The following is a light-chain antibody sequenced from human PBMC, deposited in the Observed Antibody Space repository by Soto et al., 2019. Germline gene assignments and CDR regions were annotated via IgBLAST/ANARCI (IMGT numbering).Light chain of an antibody. CDR1: SSDVGGYDY. J-gene: IGLJ1*01. CDR2: EVN. CDR3: SSYTSSSTYV. Sequence: QSALTQPASVAGSPGQSITFSCTGTSSDVGGYDYVSWYQQHPGKAPKLMIYEVNNRPSGISHRFSGSKSGNTASLTISGLQAEDEADYYCSSYTSSSTYVFGTGTKLTVL. V-gene: IGLV2-14*01.